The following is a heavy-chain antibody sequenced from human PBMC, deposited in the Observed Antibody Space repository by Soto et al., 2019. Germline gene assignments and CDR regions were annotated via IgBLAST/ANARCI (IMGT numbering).Heavy chain of an antibody. CDR2: IWYDGSNK. Sequence: QVQLVESGGGVVQPGRSLRLSCAASGFTFSSYGMHWVRQAPGKGLEWVAVIWYDGSNKYYADSVKGRFTISRDNSKNTLYLQMNSRRAEDTAVSYCARVGVAARSAFDIWGQGTMVTVSS. V-gene: IGHV3-33*01. J-gene: IGHJ3*02. CDR1: GFTFSSYG. CDR3: ARVGVAARSAFDI. D-gene: IGHD6-6*01.